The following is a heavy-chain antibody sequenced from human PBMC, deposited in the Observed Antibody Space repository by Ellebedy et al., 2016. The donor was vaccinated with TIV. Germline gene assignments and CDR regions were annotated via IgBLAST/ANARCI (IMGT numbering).Heavy chain of an antibody. CDR3: GRDAVTGNGRWDWLDP. V-gene: IGHV3-23*01. Sequence: GESLKISCAASGFTFSSFAMSWVRQAPGKGLEWVSSIINTGGTTYYADSVKGRFTISRDNSRNTLYLQMNSLTADDSAIYYCGRDAVTGNGRWDWLDPWGRGSLVTVSS. D-gene: IGHD2-21*02. CDR2: IINTGGTT. CDR1: GFTFSSFA. J-gene: IGHJ5*02.